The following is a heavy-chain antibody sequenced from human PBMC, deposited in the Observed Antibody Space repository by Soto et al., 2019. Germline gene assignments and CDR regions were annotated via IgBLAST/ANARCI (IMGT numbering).Heavy chain of an antibody. CDR3: DSGGDASGNTDFDV. D-gene: IGHD6-19*01. CDR1: GCSFTDIG. J-gene: IGHJ3*01. CDR2: IDPGDSVT. Sequence: AESLGVWYRGAGCSFTDIGGHWVLQMPGKGLYGMWRIDPGDSVTTYNQSFKGYVTMSADKSINTAYLQWRSLKASDTDMYYCDSGGDASGNTDFDVWGLGTMVTV. V-gene: IGHV5-10-1*01.